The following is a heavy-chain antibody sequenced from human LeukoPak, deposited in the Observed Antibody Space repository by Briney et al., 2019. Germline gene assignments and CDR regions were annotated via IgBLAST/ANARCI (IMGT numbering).Heavy chain of an antibody. D-gene: IGHD4-17*01. CDR3: ARARHGDYDTHLGGNFDY. V-gene: IGHV3-48*01. Sequence: GGSLRLSCAASGFTFSSYSMNWVRQAPGKGLEWVSYISSSSSTIYYADSVKGRFTISRDNSKNTLYLQMNSLRAEDTAVYYCARARHGDYDTHLGGNFDYWGQGTLVTVSS. CDR1: GFTFSSYS. CDR2: ISSSSSTI. J-gene: IGHJ4*02.